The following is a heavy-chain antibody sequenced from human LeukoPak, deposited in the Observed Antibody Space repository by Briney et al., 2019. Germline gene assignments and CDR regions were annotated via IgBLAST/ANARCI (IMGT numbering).Heavy chain of an antibody. CDR1: GDSTTYYY. Sequence: TTSETLSLTCTVSGDSTTYYYWSWIRQPPGKGLEWIGYIYYSGSTDYNPSLKSRVSISVDTSKNQFSLKLNSVTPADTAVYYCARDGRISPYSGMDVWGQGTTVTVSS. CDR2: IYYSGST. J-gene: IGHJ6*02. CDR3: ARDGRISPYSGMDV. V-gene: IGHV4-59*01. D-gene: IGHD1-26*01.